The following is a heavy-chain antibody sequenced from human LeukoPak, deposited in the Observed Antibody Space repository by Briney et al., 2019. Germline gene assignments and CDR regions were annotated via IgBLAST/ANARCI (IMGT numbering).Heavy chain of an antibody. Sequence: KPGGSLRLSCAASGFTFSDYYMSWVRQAPGKGLEWVSAISGSGGSTYYADSVKGRFTISRDNSKNTLYLQMNSLRAEDTAVYYCAKRPIVATAPRGGFDYWGQGTLVTVSS. V-gene: IGHV3-23*01. CDR1: GFTFSDYY. CDR2: ISGSGGST. CDR3: AKRPIVATAPRGGFDY. J-gene: IGHJ4*02. D-gene: IGHD5-12*01.